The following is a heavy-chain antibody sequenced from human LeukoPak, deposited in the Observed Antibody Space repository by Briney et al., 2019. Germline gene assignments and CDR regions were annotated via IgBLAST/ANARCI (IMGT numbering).Heavy chain of an antibody. V-gene: IGHV4-39*07. CDR1: GGSISSSSYY. J-gene: IGHJ4*02. D-gene: IGHD5-12*01. CDR3: ARAVWDIVATTFDY. Sequence: SETLSLTCTVSGGSISSSSYYWGWIRQPPGKGLEWIGSIYYSGSTYYNPSLKSRVTISVDTSKNQFSLKLSSVTAADTAVYYCARAVWDIVATTFDYWGQGTLVTVSS. CDR2: IYYSGST.